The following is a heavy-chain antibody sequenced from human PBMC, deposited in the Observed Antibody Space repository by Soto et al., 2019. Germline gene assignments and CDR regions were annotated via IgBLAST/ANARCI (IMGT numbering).Heavy chain of an antibody. CDR1: GGSISGYY. Sequence: PSETLSLTCTVSGGSISGYYWSWIRQPAGKGLEWIGRIYTSGSTNYNPSLKSRVTMSVDTSKNQFSLKLSSVTAADTAVYYCARAGGSGSYPPGTFDPWGQGTLVTVSS. CDR2: IYTSGST. J-gene: IGHJ5*02. V-gene: IGHV4-4*07. D-gene: IGHD3-10*01. CDR3: ARAGGSGSYPPGTFDP.